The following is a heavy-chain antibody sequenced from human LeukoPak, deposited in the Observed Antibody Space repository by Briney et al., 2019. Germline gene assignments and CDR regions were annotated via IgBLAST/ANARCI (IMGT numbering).Heavy chain of an antibody. CDR1: GGPISSYY. D-gene: IGHD1-14*01. J-gene: IGHJ6*03. CDR3: ARLPPEPDYYYYYYMDV. V-gene: IGHV4-59*08. CDR2: IYYSGST. Sequence: SETLSLTCTVSGGPISSYYWSRIRQPPGKGLEWIGYIYYSGSTNYNPSLKSRVTISVDTSKNQFSLKLSSVTAADTAVYYCARLPPEPDYYYYYYMDVWGKGTTVTVSS.